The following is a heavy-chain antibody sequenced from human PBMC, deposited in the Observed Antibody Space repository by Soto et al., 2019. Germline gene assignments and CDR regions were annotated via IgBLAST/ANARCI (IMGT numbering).Heavy chain of an antibody. D-gene: IGHD5-12*01. CDR1: GGTFSSYA. J-gene: IGHJ6*02. CDR3: ARVGPWNYYYYGMDV. CDR2: IIPIFGTA. Sequence: GASVKVSCKASGGTFSSYAIGWVRQAPGQGLEWMGGIIPIFGTANYAQKFQGRVTITADESTSTAYMELSSLRSEDTAVYYCARVGPWNYYYYGMDVWGQGTTVTVSS. V-gene: IGHV1-69*13.